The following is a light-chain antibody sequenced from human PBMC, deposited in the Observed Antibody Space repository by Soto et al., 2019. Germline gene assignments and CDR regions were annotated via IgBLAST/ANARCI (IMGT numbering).Light chain of an antibody. J-gene: IGKJ2*01. Sequence: DIQMTQSPSTLSGSVGDRVTITCRARQTISSWLACYQQKPGKAPKRLIYKASTLKSGGPSRFSGSGSGTEFTLTINSLQSEDFSVYYCQQYKNWPHTFGQGTKVDIK. V-gene: IGKV1-5*03. CDR1: QTISSW. CDR3: QQYKNWPHT. CDR2: KAS.